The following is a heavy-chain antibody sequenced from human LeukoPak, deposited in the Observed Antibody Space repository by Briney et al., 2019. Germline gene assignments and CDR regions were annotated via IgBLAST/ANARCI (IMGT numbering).Heavy chain of an antibody. CDR1: GGSFTGYY. Sequence: SETLSLTCAVYGGSFTGYYWSWIRQPPGKGLEWIGEGDRTGGTKYNPSLKSRVTISADSSKNQFSLKWYSVTAADTGLYYCAKNGQRGFSFDPWGQGTLVIVAS. CDR2: GDRTGGT. CDR3: AKNGQRGFSFDP. V-gene: IGHV4-34*01. J-gene: IGHJ5*02. D-gene: IGHD2-8*01.